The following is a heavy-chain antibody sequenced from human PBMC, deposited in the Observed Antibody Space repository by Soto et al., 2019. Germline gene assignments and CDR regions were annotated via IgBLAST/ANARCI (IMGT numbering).Heavy chain of an antibody. D-gene: IGHD3-10*01. V-gene: IGHV1-2*04. Sequence: ASVKVSCKASGYTFTGYYMHWVRQAPGQGLEWMGWINPNSGGTNYAQKFQGWVTMTRDTSISTAYMELSRLRSDDTAVYYCARDRSPGELSNYYGMDVWGQGTTVTVSS. J-gene: IGHJ6*02. CDR2: INPNSGGT. CDR3: ARDRSPGELSNYYGMDV. CDR1: GYTFTGYY.